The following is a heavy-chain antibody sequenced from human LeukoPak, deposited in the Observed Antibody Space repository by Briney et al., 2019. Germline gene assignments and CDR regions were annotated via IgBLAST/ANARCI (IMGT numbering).Heavy chain of an antibody. Sequence: GGSLRLSCAASGFTFSSYAMSWVRQAPGKGLEWVSAISGSGGSTYYADSVKGRFTISRDNSKNTLYLQMNSLRAEDTAVYYCARDRSEYTAADILGWGQGTLVTVSS. V-gene: IGHV3-23*01. J-gene: IGHJ1*01. CDR1: GFTFSSYA. CDR2: ISGSGGST. CDR3: ARDRSEYTAADILG. D-gene: IGHD3-9*01.